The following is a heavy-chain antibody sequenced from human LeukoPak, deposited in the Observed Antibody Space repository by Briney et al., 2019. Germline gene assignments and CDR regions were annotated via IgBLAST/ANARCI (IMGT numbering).Heavy chain of an antibody. CDR3: ARAIDSNGYYPRY. CDR2: INPNSGGT. CDR1: GYTFNGYY. D-gene: IGHD3-22*01. J-gene: IGHJ4*02. Sequence: ASVKVSCKASGYTFNGYYIYWVRQAPGRGPEWMGWINPNSGGTQYAQKFQGRVTMTRDTSITTAYMELSSLRSDDTALYYCARAIDSNGYYPRYWGQGTLVTVSS. V-gene: IGHV1-2*02.